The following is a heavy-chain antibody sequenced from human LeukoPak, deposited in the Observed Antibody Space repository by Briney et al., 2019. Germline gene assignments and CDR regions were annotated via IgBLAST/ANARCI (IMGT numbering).Heavy chain of an antibody. V-gene: IGHV3-21*01. CDR2: ISSSSSYI. Sequence: GGSLRLSCAASGFTLSTFSMNWVRQAPGQGRGWASSISSSSSYIYYAASEKSRFTISRDNAKNSLYLQMNSLRAEDTAVYYCARDGSGSYGDYFDYWGQGTLITVSS. CDR1: GFTLSTFS. CDR3: ARDGSGSYGDYFDY. J-gene: IGHJ4*02. D-gene: IGHD1-26*01.